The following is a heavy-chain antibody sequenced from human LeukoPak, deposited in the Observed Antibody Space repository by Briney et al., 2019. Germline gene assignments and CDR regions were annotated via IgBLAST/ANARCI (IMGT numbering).Heavy chain of an antibody. V-gene: IGHV3-7*04. Sequence: GGSLRLSCAASGFTFTSYAMSWVRQAPGKGLEWVANIKQDGSDKYYVDSVKGRFTISRDNAKNSLSLQMNSLRADDTAVYYCARTKMNSAYFDSWGQGSLVTVSS. CDR2: IKQDGSDK. CDR1: GFTFTSYA. D-gene: IGHD2-21*01. J-gene: IGHJ4*02. CDR3: ARTKMNSAYFDS.